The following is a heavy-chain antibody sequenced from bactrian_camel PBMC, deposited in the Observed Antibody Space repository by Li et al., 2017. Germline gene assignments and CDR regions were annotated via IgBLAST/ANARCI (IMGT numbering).Heavy chain of an antibody. CDR2: INSGGGRI. J-gene: IGHJ6*01. CDR3: AKGGGRAPFFGY. CDR1: EFTFSNYP. D-gene: IGHD2*01. V-gene: IGHV3S40*01. Sequence: VQLVESGGGLVQPGGSLRLSCAASEFTFSNYPMTWVRQAPGKGLEWVSGINSGGGRIYYADSVKGRFTISRDNAKNTVYLQLNSLKTEDMAMYYCAKGGGRAPFFGYWGQGTQVTVS.